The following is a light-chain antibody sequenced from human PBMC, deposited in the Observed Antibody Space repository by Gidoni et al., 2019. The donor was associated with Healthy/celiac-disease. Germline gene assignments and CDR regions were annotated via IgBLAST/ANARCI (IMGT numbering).Light chain of an antibody. CDR1: QSVLYSSNNKNY. V-gene: IGKV4-1*01. CDR3: QQYYSTPFT. Sequence: QSPDSLAVSLGERATINCKSSQSVLYSSNNKNYLAWYQQKPGQHPKLLIYWASTRESGVPDRFSGSGSGTDFTLTISSLQAEDVAVYYCQQYYSTPFTFGPGTKVDIK. CDR2: WAS. J-gene: IGKJ3*01.